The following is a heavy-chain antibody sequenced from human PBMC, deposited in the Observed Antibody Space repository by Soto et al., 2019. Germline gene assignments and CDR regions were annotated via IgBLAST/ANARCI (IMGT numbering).Heavy chain of an antibody. CDR3: ARVAYYDILTDAFDI. J-gene: IGHJ3*02. CDR1: GGSVSSGSYY. Sequence: PSETLSLTCTVSGGSVSSGSYYGIWIRQPPGKGLEWIGYIYYSGSTNYNPSLKSRVTISVDTSKNQFSLKLSSVTAADTAVYYCARVAYYDILTDAFDIWGQGTMVTVSS. D-gene: IGHD3-9*01. CDR2: IYYSGST. V-gene: IGHV4-61*01.